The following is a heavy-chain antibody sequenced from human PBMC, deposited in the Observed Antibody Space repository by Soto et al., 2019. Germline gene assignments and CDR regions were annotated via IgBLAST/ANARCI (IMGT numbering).Heavy chain of an antibody. CDR1: GFTVSSNY. CDR3: ASSSGYYSLDY. J-gene: IGHJ4*02. Sequence: EVQLVETGGGLLQPGGSLRLSCAASGFTVSSNYMSWVRQAPGKGLEWVSIIYSGGSTYYADSVKGRFTISRDNSKNTLYLQMNSLRAEDTAVYYCASSSGYYSLDYWGQGTLVTVPS. V-gene: IGHV3-53*02. D-gene: IGHD3-22*01. CDR2: IYSGGST.